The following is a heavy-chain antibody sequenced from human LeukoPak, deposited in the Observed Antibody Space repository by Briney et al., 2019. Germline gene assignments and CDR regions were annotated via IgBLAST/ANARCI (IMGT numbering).Heavy chain of an antibody. V-gene: IGHV4-59*01. D-gene: IGHD3-22*01. J-gene: IGHJ2*01. CDR2: IYYSGST. CDR1: GDSISSYY. CDR3: ARDSSDYDSSGYYTLIGYFDL. Sequence: SETLSLTCTVSGDSISSYYWSWIRQPPGKGLEWIGYIYYSGSTNYNPSLKSRVTISVDTSKNQFSLKLSSVTATDTAVYYCARDSSDYDSSGYYTLIGYFDLWGRGTLVTVSS.